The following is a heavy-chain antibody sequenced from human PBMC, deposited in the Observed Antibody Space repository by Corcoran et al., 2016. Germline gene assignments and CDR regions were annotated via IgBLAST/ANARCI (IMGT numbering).Heavy chain of an antibody. V-gene: IGHV3-30*18. CDR2: ISYGGSNK. Sequence: QVQLVESGGGVVQPGRSLRLSCAASGFTFSSYGMHWVRQAPGKGLEWVAVISYGGSNKYYADSVKGRFTISRDNSKNTLYLQMNSMRAEDTTVYYCAKEPPYGDYGGWAFDIWGQGTMVTVSS. D-gene: IGHD4-17*01. CDR3: AKEPPYGDYGGWAFDI. CDR1: GFTFSSYG. J-gene: IGHJ3*02.